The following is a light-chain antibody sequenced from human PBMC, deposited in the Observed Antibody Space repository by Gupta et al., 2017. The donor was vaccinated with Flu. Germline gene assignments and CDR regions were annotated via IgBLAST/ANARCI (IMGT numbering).Light chain of an antibody. Sequence: QSALTQPPSASGTPGQRVSLSCSGSNSNIGRYGVDWYQPLPGTAPKLLIYDFSDRPSGVPDRFSGSKSGTSAALAIRGLQAEDEADYYCAVWEDSLGGHYVFGAGTKVTVL. CDR3: AVWEDSLGGHYV. V-gene: IGLV1-44*01. CDR1: NSNIGRYG. CDR2: DFS. J-gene: IGLJ1*01.